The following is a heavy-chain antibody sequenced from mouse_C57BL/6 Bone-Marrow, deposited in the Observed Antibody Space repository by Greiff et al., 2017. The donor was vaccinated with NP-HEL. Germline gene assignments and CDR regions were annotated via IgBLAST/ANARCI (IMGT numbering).Heavy chain of an antibody. CDR2: ISSGGSYA. Sequence: DVHLVESGGDLVKPGGSLKLSCAASGFTFSSYGMSWVRQTPDKRLEWVATISSGGSYAYYPASVKGRFTIPRDNAKNTLYLQMSSLKSEDTAMYYCARHGYDAMDYWGQGTSVTVSS. CDR3: ARHGYDAMDY. V-gene: IGHV5-6*01. CDR1: GFTFSSYG. J-gene: IGHJ4*01.